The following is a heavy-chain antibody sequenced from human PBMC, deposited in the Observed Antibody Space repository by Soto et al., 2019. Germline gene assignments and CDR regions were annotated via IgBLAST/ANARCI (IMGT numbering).Heavy chain of an antibody. CDR2: IIPIFGTA. V-gene: IGHV1-69*13. D-gene: IGHD2-15*01. CDR1: GGTFSTYA. CDR3: ARVTPHDCTGGSCYSLAAFGI. Sequence: GASVKVSCKASGGTFSTYAISWVRQAPGQGLEWMGGIIPIFGTAKNAQKFQGRVTITADELTNTAYMELSSLGSEDTAVYYCARVTPHDCTGGSCYSLAAFGIWGQGTMVTVSS. J-gene: IGHJ3*02.